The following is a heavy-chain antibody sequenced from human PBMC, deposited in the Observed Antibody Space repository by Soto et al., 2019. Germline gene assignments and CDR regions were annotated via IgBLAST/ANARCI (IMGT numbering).Heavy chain of an antibody. Sequence: PGGSLILSCAASGFTFGSYAMHWVRQAPGKGLEWVAVISYDGSNKYYADSVKGRFTISRDNSKNTLYLQMNSLRAEDTAVYHCARSRENACDIWGQGTMVTVSS. J-gene: IGHJ3*02. D-gene: IGHD1-26*01. CDR1: GFTFGSYA. V-gene: IGHV3-30-3*01. CDR2: ISYDGSNK. CDR3: ARSRENACDI.